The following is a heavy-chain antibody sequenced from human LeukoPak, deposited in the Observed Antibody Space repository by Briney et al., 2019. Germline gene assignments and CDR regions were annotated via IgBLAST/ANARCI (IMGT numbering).Heavy chain of an antibody. D-gene: IGHD3-22*01. Sequence: PGGSLGLSCSASGFTFSDYDMNWIRQAPGKGLEWVSYIRSDGSTIYDADSVKGRFFISRDNARNSLYLQMNSLRAEDTAVYYCAREGRGYYGDFDYWDQGTLVTVSS. CDR1: GFTFSDYD. CDR2: IRSDGSTI. V-gene: IGHV3-11*01. CDR3: AREGRGYYGDFDY. J-gene: IGHJ4*02.